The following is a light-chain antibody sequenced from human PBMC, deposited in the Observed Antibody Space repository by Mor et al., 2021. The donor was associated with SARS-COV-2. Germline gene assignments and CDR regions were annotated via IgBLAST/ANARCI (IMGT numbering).Light chain of an antibody. Sequence: SVSSNLAWYQQKRGQAPRLLIYGASTRATGIPARFSGSGSGTEFTLTISSLQSEDFALYYCQQYNHLITFGPGTKVDIK. CDR1: SVSSN. J-gene: IGKJ3*01. V-gene: IGKV3-15*01. CDR2: GAS. CDR3: QQYNHLIT.